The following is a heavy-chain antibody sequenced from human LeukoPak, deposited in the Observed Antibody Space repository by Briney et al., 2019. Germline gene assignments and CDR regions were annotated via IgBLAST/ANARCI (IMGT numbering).Heavy chain of an antibody. CDR3: ARTRDYGDYYRLDY. V-gene: IGHV4-59*01. CDR1: GGSISSYY. D-gene: IGHD4-17*01. J-gene: IGHJ4*02. Sequence: SETLSLTCTVSGGSISSYYWSWIRQPPGKGLEWIGYIYYSGSTNYNPSLKSRVTISVDTSKNQFSLKLSSVTAADTAVYYCARTRDYGDYYRLDYWGQGTLVTVSS. CDR2: IYYSGST.